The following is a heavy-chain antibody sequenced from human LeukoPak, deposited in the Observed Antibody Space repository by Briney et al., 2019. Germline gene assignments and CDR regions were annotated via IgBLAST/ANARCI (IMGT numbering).Heavy chain of an antibody. D-gene: IGHD5-12*01. Sequence: SETLSLTCTVSGGSISSYYWSWIRQPPGKGLEWIGYIYYSGSTNYNPSLKSRVTISVDTSKNQFSLKLSSVTAADMAVYYCARAITWGSYFDYWGQGTLVTVSS. V-gene: IGHV4-59*01. CDR3: ARAITWGSYFDY. J-gene: IGHJ4*02. CDR2: IYYSGST. CDR1: GGSISSYY.